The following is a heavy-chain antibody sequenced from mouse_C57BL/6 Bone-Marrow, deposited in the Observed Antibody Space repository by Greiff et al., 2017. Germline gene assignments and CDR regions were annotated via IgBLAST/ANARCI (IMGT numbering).Heavy chain of an antibody. J-gene: IGHJ4*01. D-gene: IGHD1-1*01. CDR2: IDPADGDT. CDR1: GFNIKDSY. V-gene: IGHV14-1*01. Sequence: VQLQQSVAELVRPGASVKLSCPASGFNIKDSYMHWVKQRPEQGLEWIGRIDPADGDTEYAPKFQGKATMTADTSSNTAYLQLSSLTSEDTAIYYFTTRYDSSYAYAMDYWGQGTSVTVSS. CDR3: TTRYDSSYAYAMDY.